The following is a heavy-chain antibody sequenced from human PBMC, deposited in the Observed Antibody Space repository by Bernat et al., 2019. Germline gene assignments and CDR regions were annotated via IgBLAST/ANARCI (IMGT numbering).Heavy chain of an antibody. CDR3: AREMGTTRYFDL. J-gene: IGHJ4*02. CDR2: IIPTAGQT. D-gene: IGHD2-15*01. CDR1: RFTFTSYY. V-gene: IGHV1-46*01. Sequence: QVQLVQSGAEVKKPGAAMKVSCKASRFTFTSYYMHWVRQAPGQGLEWMGIIIPTAGQTGYAQNFQGRVTMTADTSTNTVYMELSSLRSEDTAVYYCAREMGTTRYFDLWGQGTLLTVSS.